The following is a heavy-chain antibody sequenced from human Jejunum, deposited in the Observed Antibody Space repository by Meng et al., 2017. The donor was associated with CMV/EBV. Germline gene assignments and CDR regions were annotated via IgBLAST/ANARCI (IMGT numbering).Heavy chain of an antibody. V-gene: IGHV3-23*03. Sequence: FTFDDYAMHWVRQAPGKGLEWVSLIYSGGSSTYYPDSVKGRFTISRDNSKNTLYLQMNSLRAEDTAVYYCAKAFYSGSYLDAFDIWGQGTMVTVSS. CDR3: AKAFYSGSYLDAFDI. J-gene: IGHJ3*02. CDR1: FTFDDYA. D-gene: IGHD1-26*01. CDR2: IYSGGSST.